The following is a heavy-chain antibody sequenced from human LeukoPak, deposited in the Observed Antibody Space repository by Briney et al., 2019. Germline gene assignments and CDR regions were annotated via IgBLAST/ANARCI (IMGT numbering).Heavy chain of an antibody. CDR3: AREGSWYFDY. V-gene: IGHV3-30-3*01. J-gene: IGHJ4*02. D-gene: IGHD6-13*01. CDR2: ISYDGSNK. Sequence: GGSLRLSCAASGFTFSSFAMHWFRQAPGKGLGWVAVISYDGSNKYYADSVKGRFTISRDNSKNTLYLQMNSLRAEDTAVYYCAREGSWYFDYWGQGTLVTVSS. CDR1: GFTFSSFA.